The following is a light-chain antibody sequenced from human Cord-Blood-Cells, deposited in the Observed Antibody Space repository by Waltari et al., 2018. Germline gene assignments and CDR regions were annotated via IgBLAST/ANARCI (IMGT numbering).Light chain of an antibody. Sequence: DIQMTQSPSSLSASVGDRVTITCRASQRISSYLNWYQQKPGKAPKLLIYAASSLQSGVPSRFSGSGSGTDFTLTISSLQPEDFATYYCQQSYSTFLYTFGQGTKLEIK. CDR3: QQSYSTFLYT. J-gene: IGKJ2*01. CDR1: QRISSY. CDR2: AAS. V-gene: IGKV1-39*01.